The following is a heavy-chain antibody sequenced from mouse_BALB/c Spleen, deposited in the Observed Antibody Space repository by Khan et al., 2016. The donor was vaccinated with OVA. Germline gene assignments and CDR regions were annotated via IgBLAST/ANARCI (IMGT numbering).Heavy chain of an antibody. CDR2: ISSDSITL. J-gene: IGHJ3*01. CDR1: GFTFSSFG. V-gene: IGHV5-17*02. Sequence: EVKLVESGGGLVQPGGSRKLSCAASGFTFSSFGMHWVRQAPEKGLEWVAYISSDSITLYYADTVKGRVTISRDNPRNTLFLQMNSLRSEDTAIYYCARGNWAWFAYWGQGTLVTVSA. CDR3: ARGNWAWFAY. D-gene: IGHD2-1*01.